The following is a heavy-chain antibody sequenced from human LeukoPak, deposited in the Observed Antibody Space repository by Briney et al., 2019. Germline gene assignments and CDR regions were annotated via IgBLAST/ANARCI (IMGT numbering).Heavy chain of an antibody. D-gene: IGHD3-10*01. J-gene: IGHJ6*03. V-gene: IGHV4-59*01. Sequence: PSETLSLTCIVSGGSISSYYWSWIRQPAGKGLEWIGYFYYSGSTNYNPSLKSRVTISVDTSNNQFSLKLSSVTAADTAVYYCARNKEGTAYYYGSGIYEPYYYYYMDVWGKGTTVTISS. CDR2: FYYSGST. CDR3: ARNKEGTAYYYGSGIYEPYYYYYMDV. CDR1: GGSISSYY.